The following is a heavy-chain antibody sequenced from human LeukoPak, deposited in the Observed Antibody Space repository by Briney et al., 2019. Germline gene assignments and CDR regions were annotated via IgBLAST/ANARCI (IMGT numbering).Heavy chain of an antibody. CDR2: IGGSGGST. CDR1: GFTFSSYA. D-gene: IGHD1-14*01. J-gene: IGHJ4*02. Sequence: GGSLRLSCAASGFTFSSYAMSWVRQAPGKGLEWVSAIGGSGGSTYYADSVKGRFTISRDNSKNTLYLQMNSLRAEDTAVYYCAKRGNEPLRVYWGQGTLVTVSS. CDR3: AKRGNEPLRVY. V-gene: IGHV3-23*01.